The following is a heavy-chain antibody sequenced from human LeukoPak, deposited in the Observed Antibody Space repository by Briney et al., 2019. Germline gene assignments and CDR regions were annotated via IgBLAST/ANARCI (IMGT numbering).Heavy chain of an antibody. D-gene: IGHD5-24*01. CDR3: ARTVGSIYGY. Sequence: PSGTLSLTCAVSGGSASHSNWWTWVRQSPGKGLEWIGEVHPSEGTNYNPSLKSRVTISLDKSKNQFSLELNSVTAADTAVYYCARTVGSIYGYWGQGTLVTVSS. CDR1: GGSASHSNW. J-gene: IGHJ4*02. V-gene: IGHV4-4*02. CDR2: VHPSEGT.